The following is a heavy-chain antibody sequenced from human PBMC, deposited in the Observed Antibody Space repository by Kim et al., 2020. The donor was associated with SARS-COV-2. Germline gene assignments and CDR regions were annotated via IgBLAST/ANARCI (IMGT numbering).Heavy chain of an antibody. D-gene: IGHD2-2*01. CDR1: GFTFSGSA. CDR3: TSLIVVVPAAHDAFDI. CDR2: IRSKANSYAT. J-gene: IGHJ3*02. Sequence: GGSLRLSCAASGFTFSGSAMHWVRQASGKGLEWVGRIRSKANSYATAYAASVKGRFTISRDDSKNTAYLQMNSLKTEDTAVYYCTSLIVVVPAAHDAFDIWGQGTMVTVSS. V-gene: IGHV3-73*01.